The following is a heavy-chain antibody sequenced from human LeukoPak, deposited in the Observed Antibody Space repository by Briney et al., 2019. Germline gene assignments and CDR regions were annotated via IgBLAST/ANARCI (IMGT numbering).Heavy chain of an antibody. CDR3: ARFRTWGDKAFDY. CDR2: IGTTSGAI. D-gene: IGHD2-21*02. Sequence: GGSLRLSCAASGFTFSSYAMSWVRQAPGKGLEWVSYIGTTSGAIYYADSVKGRFTISRDSAKNSLYLQMNSLRAEDTAVYYCARFRTWGDKAFDYWGQGTLVTVSS. V-gene: IGHV3-48*01. J-gene: IGHJ4*02. CDR1: GFTFSSYA.